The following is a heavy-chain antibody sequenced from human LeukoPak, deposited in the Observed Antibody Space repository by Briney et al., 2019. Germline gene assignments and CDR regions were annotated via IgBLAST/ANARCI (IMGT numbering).Heavy chain of an antibody. CDR2: TRNKANSYIT. V-gene: IGHV3-72*01. Sequence: GGSLRLSCAASGFTFSDHYMDWVRQAPGKGLEWVSRTRNKANSYITEYAASVKGRFTISRDDSKKSLYLQMNSLRAEDTAVYYCARDLQSLGGWYLFDYWGQGTLVTVSS. CDR3: ARDLQSLGGWYLFDY. CDR1: GFTFSDHY. D-gene: IGHD6-19*01. J-gene: IGHJ4*02.